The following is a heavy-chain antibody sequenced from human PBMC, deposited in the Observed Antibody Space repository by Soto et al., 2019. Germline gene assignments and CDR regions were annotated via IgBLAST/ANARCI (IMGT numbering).Heavy chain of an antibody. CDR1: GGSITSSSYY. J-gene: IGHJ6*01. D-gene: IGHD3-10*01. Sequence: SETLSLTCTVSGGSITSSSYYWGWIRQPPGKGLEWIGSIYYSGSTYYNPSLKSRVTISVDTSKNQFSLKLSSVTAADTAVYYCVGRLITMVRGVIMEDYNGMDVWGQGTTVTVSS. CDR3: VGRLITMVRGVIMEDYNGMDV. V-gene: IGHV4-39*01. CDR2: IYYSGST.